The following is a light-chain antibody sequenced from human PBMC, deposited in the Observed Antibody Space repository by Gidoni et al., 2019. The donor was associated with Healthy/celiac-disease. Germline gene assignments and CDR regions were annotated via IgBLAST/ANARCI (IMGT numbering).Light chain of an antibody. J-gene: IGLJ3*02. V-gene: IGLV3-21*04. CDR3: QLCDSSIALRGV. CDR2: YDS. Sequence: SYVLTQPPSESVAPGKTARITCGGNNIGSKSVHWYQQKPGKAPVLVIYYDSDRPSGIPARFSGSNSVTTATLTISMVEAVDEADYYCQLCDSSIALRGVFGGWTTLTVL. CDR1: NIGSKS.